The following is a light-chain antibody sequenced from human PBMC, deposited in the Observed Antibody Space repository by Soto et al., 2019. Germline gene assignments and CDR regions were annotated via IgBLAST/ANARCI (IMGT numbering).Light chain of an antibody. Sequence: DIVVHKSAGTLSLSHRARATLSCSASQSVISTYLAWYQQKPGQAPRLLIYGASSRATGIPDRFSGSGSGTDFTLTISRLEPEDFAVYYCQQYGRSPITFGQGGRPEIK. CDR1: QSVISTY. CDR2: GAS. CDR3: QQYGRSPIT. V-gene: IGKV3-20*01. J-gene: IGKJ5*01.